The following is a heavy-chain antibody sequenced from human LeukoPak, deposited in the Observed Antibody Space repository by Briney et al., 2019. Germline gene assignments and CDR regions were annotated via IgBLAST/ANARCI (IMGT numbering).Heavy chain of an antibody. J-gene: IGHJ5*02. V-gene: IGHV1-46*01. Sequence: ASVKVSCKAFGYTFTSYYMHWVRQAPGQGLEWMGIINPSGGSTSYAQKFQGRVTMTSDTSTSTAYMELRSLRSDDTAVYYCARDRGIAEADSFDPWGQGTLVTVSS. CDR1: GYTFTSYY. D-gene: IGHD6-13*01. CDR3: ARDRGIAEADSFDP. CDR2: INPSGGST.